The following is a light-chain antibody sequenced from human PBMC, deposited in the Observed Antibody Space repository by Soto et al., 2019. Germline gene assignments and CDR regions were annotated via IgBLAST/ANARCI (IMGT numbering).Light chain of an antibody. J-gene: IGLJ1*01. CDR2: NVS. V-gene: IGLV2-14*01. CDR3: TSYTSASTYV. Sequence: QSVLTQPASVSGSPGQSIAISCTGTSSDVGGHDSVSWYQQHPGKAPKLMIYNVSNRPSGVSNRFSGSKSGNTASLTISGLLAEDEADYFCTSYTSASTYVFGAVTKVTVL. CDR1: SSDVGGHDS.